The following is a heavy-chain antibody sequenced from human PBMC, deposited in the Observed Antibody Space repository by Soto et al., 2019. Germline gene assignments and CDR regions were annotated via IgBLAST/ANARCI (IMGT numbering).Heavy chain of an antibody. CDR3: ARGPLVDATPVSYYGMDV. V-gene: IGHV4-59*01. J-gene: IGHJ6*02. D-gene: IGHD2-15*01. Sequence: AETLSLTCTVSGGSISSYYWSWIRQPPGKGLEWIGYIYYSGSTNYNPSLKSRVNISVDTSKNQFSLKLSSVTAADTAVYYCARGPLVDATPVSYYGMDVWGQGTTVT. CDR2: IYYSGST. CDR1: GGSISSYY.